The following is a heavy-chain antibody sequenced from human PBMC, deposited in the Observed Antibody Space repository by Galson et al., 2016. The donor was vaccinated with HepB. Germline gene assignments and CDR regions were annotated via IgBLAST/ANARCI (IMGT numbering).Heavy chain of an antibody. CDR3: ARDKNERGYSYGHFDY. CDR1: GFTFTSYS. D-gene: IGHD5-18*01. CDR2: ISSSSTYI. V-gene: IGHV3-21*04. J-gene: IGHJ4*02. Sequence: SLRLSCAASGFTFTSYSMNWVRQAPGKGLEWVSSISSSSTYIYYADSVKGRFTISRDNAKNSLYLQMNSLRADDTAVYYCARDKNERGYSYGHFDYWGQGALVTVSS.